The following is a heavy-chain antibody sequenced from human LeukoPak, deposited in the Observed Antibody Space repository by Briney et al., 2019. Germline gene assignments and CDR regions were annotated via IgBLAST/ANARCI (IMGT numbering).Heavy chain of an antibody. J-gene: IGHJ4*02. CDR1: GYTFTGYY. V-gene: IGHV1-2*02. D-gene: IGHD3-22*01. CDR2: INYNSGGT. Sequence: GASVKVSCTASGYTFTGYYMHWVRQAPGQGLEWMGWINYNSGGTNYAQMFQGRVTMTRDTSISTAYMELSRLRSDETAVYYCARDRVVYYCDSSGYYDERYFDYWGQGTLVTVSS. CDR3: ARDRVVYYCDSSGYYDERYFDY.